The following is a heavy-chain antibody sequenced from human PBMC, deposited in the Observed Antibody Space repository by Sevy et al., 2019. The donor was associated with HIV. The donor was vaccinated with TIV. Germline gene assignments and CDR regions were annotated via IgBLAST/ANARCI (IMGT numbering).Heavy chain of an antibody. CDR3: ARRYFDV. Sequence: AGSLRLSCAASGFTFHTDWMQWVHQAPGKGLEWVANIRQDGNEIYYADSVKGRFTISRDNAMQSLYLEMNNLRVEDSGSYYCARRYFDVWGQGTLVTVSS. CDR1: GFTFHTDW. CDR2: IRQDGNEI. J-gene: IGHJ4*02. V-gene: IGHV3-7*01. D-gene: IGHD3-16*02.